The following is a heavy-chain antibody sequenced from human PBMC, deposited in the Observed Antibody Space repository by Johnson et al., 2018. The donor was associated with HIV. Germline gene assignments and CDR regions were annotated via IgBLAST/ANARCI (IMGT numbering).Heavy chain of an antibody. Sequence: VQLVESGGGLVQPGGSLRLSCAASVFTFSNYDMHWVRQATGKRLEWVSGIGTTGDTFFLDSVKGRFTISRDTAKNSLYLQMNSLRAGDTALYYCARGSYDGDAFDVWGQGTMVTVSS. D-gene: IGHD1-26*01. CDR1: VFTFSNYD. CDR3: ARGSYDGDAFDV. CDR2: IGTTGDT. V-gene: IGHV3-13*01. J-gene: IGHJ3*01.